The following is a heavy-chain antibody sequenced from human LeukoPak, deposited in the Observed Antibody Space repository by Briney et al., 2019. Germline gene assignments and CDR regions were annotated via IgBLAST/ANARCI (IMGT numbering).Heavy chain of an antibody. Sequence: SETLSLTCAVYGGSFSGYYWSWIRQPPGKGLEWIGEINHSGSTNYNPSLKSRVTISVDTSKNQFSLKLSSVTAADTAVHYCARIVGAPGDFDYWGQGTLVTVSS. CDR2: INHSGST. J-gene: IGHJ4*02. D-gene: IGHD1-26*01. CDR3: ARIVGAPGDFDY. CDR1: GGSFSGYY. V-gene: IGHV4-34*01.